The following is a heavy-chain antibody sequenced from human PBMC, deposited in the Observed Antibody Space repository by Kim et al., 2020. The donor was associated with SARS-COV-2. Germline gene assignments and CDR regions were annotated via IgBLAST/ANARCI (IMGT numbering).Heavy chain of an antibody. V-gene: IGHV3-23*01. CDR1: GFTFSTYA. CDR2: ISRSGVGT. CDR3: AKSGGALGLRGDPYFDY. D-gene: IGHD1-26*01. Sequence: GGSLRLSCAASGFTFSTYAMNWVRQAPGKGLEWVSGISRSGVGTYHVDSVKGRFTISRDNSKSTLYLQMNSLRAEDTAVYYCAKSGGALGLRGDPYFDYWGQGTLVTVSS. J-gene: IGHJ4*02.